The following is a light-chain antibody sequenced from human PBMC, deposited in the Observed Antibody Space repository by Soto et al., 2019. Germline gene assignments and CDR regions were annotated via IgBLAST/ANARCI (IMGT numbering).Light chain of an antibody. V-gene: IGKV1-5*01. Sequence: DIQVTQSPSTLSASVGYRFTITCGASQSIGTWLAWYQQKPGKAPKLLIFDASTLESGVPSRFSGSGSGTDFTLTISSLQPDDFATYYCQQYSDSSGAFGQGTTVDIK. CDR2: DAS. CDR1: QSIGTW. J-gene: IGKJ1*01. CDR3: QQYSDSSGA.